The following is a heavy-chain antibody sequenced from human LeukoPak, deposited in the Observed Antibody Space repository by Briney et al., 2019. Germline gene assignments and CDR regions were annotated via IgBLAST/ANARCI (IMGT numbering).Heavy chain of an antibody. J-gene: IGHJ4*02. CDR1: GGSFSGYY. CDR2: INHSGST. CDR3: AGERGPYYHYFDY. D-gene: IGHD1-26*01. Sequence: SETLSLTCAVYGGSFSGYYWSWIRQPPEKGLEWIGEINHSGSTNYNPSLKSRVTISVDTSKNQFSLNLTSVTASDTAVYYCAGERGPYYHYFDYWGQGTLVTVSS. V-gene: IGHV4-34*01.